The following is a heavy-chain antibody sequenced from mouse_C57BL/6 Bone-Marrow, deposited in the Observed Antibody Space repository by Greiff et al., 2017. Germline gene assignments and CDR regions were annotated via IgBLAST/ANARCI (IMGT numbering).Heavy chain of an antibody. CDR3: ASFWYFDV. V-gene: IGHV2-2*01. CDR2: IWSGGST. CDR1: GFSLTSSG. J-gene: IGHJ1*03. Sequence: VQLVESGPGLVQPSQSLSITCTVSGFSLTSSGVHWVRQSPGKGLAWLGVIWSGGSTDYNAAFISRLSISKDNSKSQVFFKMNSLQADDTAIYYCASFWYFDVWGTGTTVTVSS.